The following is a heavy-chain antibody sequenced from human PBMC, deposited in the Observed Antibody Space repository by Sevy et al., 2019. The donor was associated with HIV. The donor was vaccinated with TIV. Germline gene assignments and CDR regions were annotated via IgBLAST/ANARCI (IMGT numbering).Heavy chain of an antibody. D-gene: IGHD5-12*01. CDR3: TRAPPVRSGDDSLNWFDP. Sequence: SETLSLTCTVSIGSISSYYWSWIRQPPGKGLEYIGYIHSSGTTNYNPSIKSRVTISVDTSKNQFSLNLSSVTAADTAVYYCTRAPPVRSGDDSLNWFDPWGQGTLVTVSS. J-gene: IGHJ5*02. CDR1: IGSISSYY. CDR2: IHSSGTT. V-gene: IGHV4-59*01.